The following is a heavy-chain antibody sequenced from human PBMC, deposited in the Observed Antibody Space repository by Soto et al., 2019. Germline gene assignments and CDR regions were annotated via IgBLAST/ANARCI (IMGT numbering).Heavy chain of an antibody. CDR2: ISAYNGNT. CDR3: AVRNGKKGFNWFDP. CDR1: GYTFTSYG. Sequence: GASVKVSCKASGYTFTSYGISWVRQAPGQGLEWMGWISAYNGNTNYAQKLQGRVTMTTDTSTSTAYMELRSLRSDDTAVYYCAVRNGKKGFNWFDPWGQGTLVTVSS. J-gene: IGHJ5*02. D-gene: IGHD1-1*01. V-gene: IGHV1-18*01.